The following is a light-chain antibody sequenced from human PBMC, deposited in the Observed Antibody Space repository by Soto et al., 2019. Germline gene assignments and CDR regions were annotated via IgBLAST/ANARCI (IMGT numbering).Light chain of an antibody. V-gene: IGKV3-11*01. CDR1: LNVNSY. CDR2: DAS. Sequence: LKMSADTLSLPQGERATLSCRASLNVNSYLAWYQQKPGQAPRLLIYDASNRAAGIPARFSGSGSGTDFTLTISSLEPEDFAIYYCQQRQYWPPITFGEGTRLDIK. CDR3: QQRQYWPPIT. J-gene: IGKJ5*01.